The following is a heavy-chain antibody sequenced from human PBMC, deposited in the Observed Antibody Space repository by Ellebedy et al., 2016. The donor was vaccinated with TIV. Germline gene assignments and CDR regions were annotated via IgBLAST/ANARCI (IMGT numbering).Heavy chain of an antibody. CDR1: DGSISSGHW. CDR2: IFHSGIT. Sequence: MPSETLSLTCVVTDGSISSGHWWSWVRQPPGKGLEWIGEIFHSGITDYSPSLKSRITISVDRSKNQFSLKLSSVTAADTAVYYCARDYLNSLDSWGQGTLVTVSS. V-gene: IGHV4-4*02. J-gene: IGHJ4*02. D-gene: IGHD5-18*01. CDR3: ARDYLNSLDS.